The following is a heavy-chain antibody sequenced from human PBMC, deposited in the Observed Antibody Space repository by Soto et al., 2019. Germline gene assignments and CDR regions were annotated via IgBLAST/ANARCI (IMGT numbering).Heavy chain of an antibody. Sequence: GGSLRLSCAASGFTFSRFWMHWVRQAPGKGLVWVSRINTDGSSTTYADSVKGRFTISRDNAKNTLYLQMNSLRAEDTAVYYCARLSAATGNNPCDYWGQGTQVTVSS. CDR1: GFTFSRFW. CDR2: INTDGSST. V-gene: IGHV3-74*01. CDR3: ARLSAATGNNPCDY. D-gene: IGHD6-13*01. J-gene: IGHJ4*02.